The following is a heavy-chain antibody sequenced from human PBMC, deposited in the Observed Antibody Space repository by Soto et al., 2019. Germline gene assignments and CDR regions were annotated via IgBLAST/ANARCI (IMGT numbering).Heavy chain of an antibody. CDR2: IYYSGTT. D-gene: IGHD3-22*01. J-gene: IGHJ5*02. V-gene: IGHV4-59*11. CDR1: DGNIIDHY. Sequence: SHSCTVSDGNIIDHYWSWLRQKPGKGLEWIGYIYYSGTTNYNPSLKSRVTISVDTSKNQFSLKLSSVTAADTAVYYCARCASSSGYSNLFDLLVQGTSVIVSS. CDR3: ARCASSSGYSNLFDL.